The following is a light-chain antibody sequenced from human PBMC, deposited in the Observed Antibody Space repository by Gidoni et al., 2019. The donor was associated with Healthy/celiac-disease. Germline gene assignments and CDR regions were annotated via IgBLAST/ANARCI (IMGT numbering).Light chain of an antibody. CDR3: QQYGSSLTWT. CDR2: GAS. CDR1: QSVSSSY. V-gene: IGKV3-20*01. Sequence: EIVLTQSPGTLSLSPGERATLSCRASQSVSSSYLAWYQQTPGQASRLLIYGASSRATGIHDRFGCSGSGTDFTLTISRLEPEDFAVYYCQQYGSSLTWTFGQGTKVEIK. J-gene: IGKJ1*01.